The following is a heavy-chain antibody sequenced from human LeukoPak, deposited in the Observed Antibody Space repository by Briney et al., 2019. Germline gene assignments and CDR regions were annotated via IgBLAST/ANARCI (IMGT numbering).Heavy chain of an antibody. V-gene: IGHV1-69*13. CDR2: IIPIFGTA. CDR1: VGTFSSYA. J-gene: IGHJ3*02. CDR3: ARGSKNSLFGVVTSDAFDI. D-gene: IGHD3-3*01. Sequence: GASVKVSCKASVGTFSSYAISWVRQPPGQGLEWMGGIIPIFGTANYAQKFQGRVTITADESTSTAYMELSSLRSEDTAVYYCARGSKNSLFGVVTSDAFDIWGQGTMVTVSS.